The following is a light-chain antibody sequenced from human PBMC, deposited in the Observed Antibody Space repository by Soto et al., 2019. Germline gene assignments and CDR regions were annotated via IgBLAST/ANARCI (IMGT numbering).Light chain of an antibody. CDR2: KAT. Sequence: DIQMTQSPSIVSASVGDRVTITCRASQRIDTWLAWYQQNPGTAPKLLIYKATTLQSGVPSRFSGSGSGTEFTLAISSLEPDDFATYYCQEYETFSPWTFGQGTKVEVK. CDR1: QRIDTW. CDR3: QEYETFSPWT. V-gene: IGKV1-5*03. J-gene: IGKJ1*01.